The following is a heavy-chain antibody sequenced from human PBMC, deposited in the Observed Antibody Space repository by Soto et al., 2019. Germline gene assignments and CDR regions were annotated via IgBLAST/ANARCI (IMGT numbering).Heavy chain of an antibody. CDR3: ARDSPGGLSEGYLLRAFDI. Sequence: PSETLSLTCTVSGGSVSSAGYYWNWIRQPPGKGLEWIGYIYYTGSTNYNPSLKSRVTISLDTSKNQFSLKLSSVTAADTAMYYCARDSPGGLSEGYLLRAFDIWGQGTMVTVSS. V-gene: IGHV4-61*08. CDR2: IYYTGST. D-gene: IGHD2-8*01. J-gene: IGHJ3*02. CDR1: GGSVSSAGYY.